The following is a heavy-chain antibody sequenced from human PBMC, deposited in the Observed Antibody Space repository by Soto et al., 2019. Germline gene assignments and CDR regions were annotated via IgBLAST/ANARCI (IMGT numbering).Heavy chain of an antibody. J-gene: IGHJ5*02. Sequence: ASVKVSCKVSGYTLTELSMHWVRQAPGKGLEWMGGFDPEDGETIYAQKFQGRVTMTADTSTGTAYMELSSLRSDDTAVYYCARPYCSSTSCPFDPWGQGTLVTVSS. D-gene: IGHD2-2*01. V-gene: IGHV1-24*01. CDR2: FDPEDGET. CDR3: ARPYCSSTSCPFDP. CDR1: GYTLTELS.